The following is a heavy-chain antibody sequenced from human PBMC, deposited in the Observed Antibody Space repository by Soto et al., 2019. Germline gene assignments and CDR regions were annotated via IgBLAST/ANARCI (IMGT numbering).Heavy chain of an antibody. Sequence: GGSLRLSCAASGFTFSNAWMNWVRQAPGKGLEWVGRIKSKTDGGTTDYAAPVKGRFTISRDDSKNTLYLQMNSLKTEDTAVYYCTTDKRQFLEWLLFHRSLPNAFDIWGQGTMVTVSS. J-gene: IGHJ3*02. CDR2: IKSKTDGGTT. D-gene: IGHD3-3*01. V-gene: IGHV3-15*07. CDR3: TTDKRQFLEWLLFHRSLPNAFDI. CDR1: GFTFSNAW.